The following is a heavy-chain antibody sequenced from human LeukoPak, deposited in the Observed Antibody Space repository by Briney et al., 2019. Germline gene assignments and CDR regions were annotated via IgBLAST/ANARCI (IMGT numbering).Heavy chain of an antibody. Sequence: PGGSLRLSCATSGFTFSSNWMSWVRHAPGRGLERVANIKPDGSAEYYAASVKGRFTVSRDNAKNSLFLQMNSLRVEDTAVYYCAREGSFSGIYALQYWGQGTVVTVSS. CDR2: IKPDGSAE. D-gene: IGHD1-26*01. J-gene: IGHJ4*02. CDR3: AREGSFSGIYALQY. V-gene: IGHV3-7*01. CDR1: GFTFSSNW.